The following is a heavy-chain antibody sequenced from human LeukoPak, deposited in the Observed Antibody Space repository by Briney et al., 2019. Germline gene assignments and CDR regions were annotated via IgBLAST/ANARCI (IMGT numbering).Heavy chain of an antibody. CDR1: GGSISSSNYY. Sequence: PSETLSLTCTVSGGSISSSNYYWGWIRQPPGRGLEWIGNIYYSGSTYYNPSLKSRVTMSVDTSKNQFSLKLSSVTAADTAVYYCARQEGYSYDGSHLYWFDPWGQGTLVTVSP. J-gene: IGHJ5*02. D-gene: IGHD3-22*01. CDR3: ARQEGYSYDGSHLYWFDP. V-gene: IGHV4-39*01. CDR2: IYYSGST.